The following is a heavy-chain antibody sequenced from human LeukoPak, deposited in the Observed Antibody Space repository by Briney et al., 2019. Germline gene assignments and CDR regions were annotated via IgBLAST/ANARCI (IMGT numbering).Heavy chain of an antibody. D-gene: IGHD2-2*01. CDR1: GGSISSYY. V-gene: IGHV4-59*01. J-gene: IGHJ4*02. CDR2: IYYSGST. Sequence: SETLSLTCTVSGGSISSYYWSWIRQPPGKGLEWIGYIYYSGSTNYNPSLKSRVTISVDTSKNQFSLKLSSVTAADTAVYYCAGSSWDFDYWDQGTLVTVSS. CDR3: AGSSWDFDY.